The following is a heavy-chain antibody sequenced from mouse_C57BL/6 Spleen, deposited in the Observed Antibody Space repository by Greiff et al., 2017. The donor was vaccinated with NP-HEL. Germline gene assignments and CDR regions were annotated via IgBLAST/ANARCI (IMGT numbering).Heavy chain of an antibody. CDR3: AREPSGSDWYFDV. J-gene: IGHJ1*03. Sequence: QVQLQQPGAELVRPGSSVKLSCKASGYTFTSYWMHWVKQRPIQGLEWIGNIDPSDSETHYNQKFKDKATLTVDKSSSTAYMQLSSLTSEDSAVYYCAREPSGSDWYFDVWGTGTTVTVSS. CDR1: GYTFTSYW. D-gene: IGHD1-1*01. CDR2: IDPSDSET. V-gene: IGHV1-52*01.